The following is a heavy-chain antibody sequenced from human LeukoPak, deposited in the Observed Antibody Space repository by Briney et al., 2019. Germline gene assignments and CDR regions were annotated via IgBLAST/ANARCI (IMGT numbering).Heavy chain of an antibody. J-gene: IGHJ4*02. D-gene: IGHD3-22*01. CDR3: AREDYYDSSGYFFDY. CDR2: ISAYNGNT. V-gene: IGHV1-18*01. CDR1: GYTFTSYG. Sequence: GASVKVSCKASGYTFTSYGISWVRQAPGQGLEWMGWISAYNGNTNYAQKLQGRVTMTTDTSTSTAYMELRSPRSDDTAVYYCAREDYYDSSGYFFDYWGQGTLVTVSS.